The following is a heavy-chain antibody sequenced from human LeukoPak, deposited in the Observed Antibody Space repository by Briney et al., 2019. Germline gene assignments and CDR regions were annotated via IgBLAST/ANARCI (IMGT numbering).Heavy chain of an antibody. Sequence: GASVKVSCKASGYTFTSHYMHWVRQAPGQGLEWMGRINPNSGGTNYAQKFQGRVTMTGDTSISTAYMELSRLRSDDTAVYYCARARRDGYNGKDYWGQGTLVTVSS. V-gene: IGHV1-2*06. CDR3: ARARRDGYNGKDY. J-gene: IGHJ4*02. CDR1: GYTFTSHY. CDR2: INPNSGGT. D-gene: IGHD5-24*01.